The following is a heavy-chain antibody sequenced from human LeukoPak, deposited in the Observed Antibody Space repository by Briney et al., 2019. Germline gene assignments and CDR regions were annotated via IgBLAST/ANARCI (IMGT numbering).Heavy chain of an antibody. Sequence: SETLSLTCAVSGYSISSGYYWGWIRRPPGKGLEGIGSIYHSGSTYYNPSLKRRVTISEDTTKNKLSLKLSSVTAADTAVYYCARLMRYSGSYFDYWGQGTLVTVS. J-gene: IGHJ4*02. V-gene: IGHV4-38-2*01. CDR2: IYHSGST. D-gene: IGHD1-26*01. CDR1: GYSISSGYY. CDR3: ARLMRYSGSYFDY.